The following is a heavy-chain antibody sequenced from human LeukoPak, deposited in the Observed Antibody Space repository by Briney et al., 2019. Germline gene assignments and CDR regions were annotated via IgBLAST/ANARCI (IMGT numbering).Heavy chain of an antibody. V-gene: IGHV2-5*02. D-gene: IGHD2-2*01. CDR2: IYWDDDK. CDR1: GFSLSTSGVG. CDR3: ARRYFSSIICFDWYFDL. Sequence: SGPTLLNPTRTLTLTFTFSGFSLSTSGVGVGWIRQPPEKALEWLPLIYWDDDKRYNQSLKSGLAIANDTSKNQVLLPMTHMDPVDTATYDCARRYFSSIICFDWYFDLWGRGTLVTVSS. J-gene: IGHJ2*01.